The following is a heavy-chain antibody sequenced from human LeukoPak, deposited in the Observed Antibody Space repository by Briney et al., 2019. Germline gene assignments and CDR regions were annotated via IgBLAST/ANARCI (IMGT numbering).Heavy chain of an antibody. CDR3: ARDLEAAHDY. V-gene: IGHV4-38-2*02. CDR2: IYHSGST. D-gene: IGHD2-15*01. Sequence: SETLSLTCTVSGASISGYYWSWIRQPPGKGLEWIGSIYHSGSTYYNPSLKSRVTISVDTSKNQFSLKLSSVTAADTAVYYCARDLEAAHDYWGQGTLVTVSS. CDR1: GASISGYY. J-gene: IGHJ4*02.